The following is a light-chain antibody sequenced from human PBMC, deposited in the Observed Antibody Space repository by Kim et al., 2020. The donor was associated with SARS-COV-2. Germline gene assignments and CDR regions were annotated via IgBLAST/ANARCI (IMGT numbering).Light chain of an antibody. CDR2: AAS. V-gene: IGKV1-12*01. Sequence: SSVGDRVTIPCRASQGFDTWVAWYQHKPGKAPKLLISAASTLQTGVPSRFSGGGSETDFTLTISGLQPEDSATYYRQQAYSFPTHFGGGTKVEIK. CDR1: QGFDTW. J-gene: IGKJ4*01. CDR3: QQAYSFPTH.